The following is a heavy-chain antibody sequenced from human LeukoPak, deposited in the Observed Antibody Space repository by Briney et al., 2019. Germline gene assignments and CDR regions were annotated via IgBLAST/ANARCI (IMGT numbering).Heavy chain of an antibody. V-gene: IGHV3-15*01. Sequence: GGSLRLSCAASGFTFSNAWMSWVRQAPGKGLEWVGRIKSKTDGGTTDYAAPVKGRFTISRDDSKNTLYLQMNSLKTEDTSVYYCTTALDPEVDDAFDIWGQGTMVTVSS. CDR1: GFTFSNAW. CDR2: IKSKTDGGTT. J-gene: IGHJ3*02. CDR3: TTALDPEVDDAFDI.